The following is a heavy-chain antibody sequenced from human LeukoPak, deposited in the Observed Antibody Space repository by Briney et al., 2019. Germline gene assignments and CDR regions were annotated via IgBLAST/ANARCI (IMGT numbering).Heavy chain of an antibody. CDR2: IIPIFGTA. CDR3: ARGGIAAAGTLFDY. V-gene: IGHV1-69*13. D-gene: IGHD6-13*01. J-gene: IGHJ4*02. CDR1: GGTFSSYA. Sequence: GASVKVSCKASGGTFSSYAISWVRQAPGQGLEWMGGIIPIFGTANYAQKFQGRVTITADESTSTAYMELSSLRSEDTAVYYCARGGIAAAGTLFDYWGQGTLVTVSS.